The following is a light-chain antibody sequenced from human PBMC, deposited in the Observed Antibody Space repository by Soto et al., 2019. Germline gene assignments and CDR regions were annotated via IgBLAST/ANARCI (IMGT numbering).Light chain of an antibody. CDR1: QSISSW. Sequence: DIQMTQSPSTLSAFVGDRVTITCRASQSISSWLAWYQQKPGKAPKLLISKTSSLDSGVPSRFSASRSGTEFTLTISSLQPDEFATYYCQHYNSYSWTFGQGANVEIK. CDR3: QHYNSYSWT. CDR2: KTS. J-gene: IGKJ1*01. V-gene: IGKV1-5*03.